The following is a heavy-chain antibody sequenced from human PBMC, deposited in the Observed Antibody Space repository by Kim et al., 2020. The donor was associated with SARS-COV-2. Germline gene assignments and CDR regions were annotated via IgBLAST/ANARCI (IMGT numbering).Heavy chain of an antibody. CDR2: SYYSGST. Sequence: SETLSLTCTVSGGSISSSSYYWGWIRQPPGKGLEWIGSSYYSGSTYYNPSLKSRVTISVDTSKNQFSLKLSSVTAADTAVYYCARDLVRGVTWFDPWGQGTLVTVSS. CDR3: ARDLVRGVTWFDP. CDR1: GGSISSSSYY. D-gene: IGHD3-10*01. V-gene: IGHV4-39*02. J-gene: IGHJ5*02.